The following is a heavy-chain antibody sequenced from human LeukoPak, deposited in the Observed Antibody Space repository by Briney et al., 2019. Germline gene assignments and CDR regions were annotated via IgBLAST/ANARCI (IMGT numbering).Heavy chain of an antibody. Sequence: GRSLRLSCAAFGFTFSSYGMHWVRQAPGKGLEWVALISYDGSNEYYADSVRGRFTISRDNSKFTLYMQMNSLRAEDTAVYYCARVRAGYCTSTSCYTGMDVWGQGTTVTVSS. J-gene: IGHJ6*02. V-gene: IGHV3-30*03. CDR2: ISYDGSNE. CDR3: ARVRAGYCTSTSCYTGMDV. D-gene: IGHD2-2*01. CDR1: GFTFSSYG.